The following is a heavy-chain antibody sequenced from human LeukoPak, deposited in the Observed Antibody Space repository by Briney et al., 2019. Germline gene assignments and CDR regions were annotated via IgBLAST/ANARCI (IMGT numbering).Heavy chain of an antibody. V-gene: IGHV1-46*01. CDR1: GYTFTSYY. J-gene: IGHJ3*02. CDR3: ANLGDYDYVWGSYRYGAFDI. CDR2: INPSGGST. D-gene: IGHD3-16*02. Sequence: ASVKVSCKASGYTFTSYYMHWVRQAPGQGLEWMGIINPSGGSTSYAQKFQGRVTMTRDTSTSTVYMELSSLRAEDTAVYYCANLGDYDYVWGSYRYGAFDIWGQGTMVTVSS.